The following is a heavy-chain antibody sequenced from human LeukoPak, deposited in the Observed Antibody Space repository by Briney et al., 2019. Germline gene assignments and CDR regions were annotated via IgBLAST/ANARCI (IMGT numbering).Heavy chain of an antibody. V-gene: IGHV4-61*08. CDR1: GGSISSGGYY. Sequence: SETLSLTCTVSGGSISSGGYYWSWFRQPPGKGLEWLAYIYYTGTTNYNPSLKSRLTISVDTSKNQLSLTLNSVTAADTAVYYCARHYSSGTYPLDSWGQGTLVTVSS. D-gene: IGHD3-10*01. CDR3: ARHYSSGTYPLDS. J-gene: IGHJ4*02. CDR2: IYYTGTT.